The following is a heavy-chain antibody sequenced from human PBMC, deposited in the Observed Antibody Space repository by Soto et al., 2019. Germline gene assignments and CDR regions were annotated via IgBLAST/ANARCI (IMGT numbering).Heavy chain of an antibody. J-gene: IGHJ6*02. CDR2: INAGNGNT. Sequence: QVPLVQSGAEVKKPGASVKISCKASGYTFTSYALHWVRQAPGQRLEWTGWINAGNGNTKYSKKFQGRVTITRDTSASTAYMELSSLRSEDTAVYYCARDSGGMDVWGQGTTVTVSS. V-gene: IGHV1-3*01. CDR1: GYTFTSYA. CDR3: ARDSGGMDV.